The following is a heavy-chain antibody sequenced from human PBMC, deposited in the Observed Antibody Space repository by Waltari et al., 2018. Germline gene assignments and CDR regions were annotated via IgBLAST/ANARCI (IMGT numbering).Heavy chain of an antibody. D-gene: IGHD5-18*01. CDR3: ARHFTSGYSYGFMDV. J-gene: IGHJ6*02. CDR2: IYPGDPDT. V-gene: IGHV5-51*01. CDR1: GYSFTSYW. Sequence: EVQLVQSGAEVKKPGESLKISCKGSGYSFTSYWIGWVRQMPGKGLEWMGIIYPGDPDTRYSPAFQGQVTISADKSISTAYLQWSSLKASDTAMYYCARHFTSGYSYGFMDVWGQGTTVTVSS.